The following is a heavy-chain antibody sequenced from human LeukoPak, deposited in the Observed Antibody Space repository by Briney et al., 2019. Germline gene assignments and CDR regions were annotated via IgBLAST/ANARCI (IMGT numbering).Heavy chain of an antibody. D-gene: IGHD4-17*01. CDR3: ARLVTVTTGDYFDY. J-gene: IGHJ4*02. CDR1: GYSISSGYY. CDR2: IYHSGST. Sequence: SETLSLTCSVSGYSISSGYYWGWIRQPPGKGPEWIGSIYHSGSTYYNTSLKSRVTISVDTSKNQFSLKLTSLTAADTAVYYCARLVTVTTGDYFDYWGQGNLVTVSS. V-gene: IGHV4-38-2*02.